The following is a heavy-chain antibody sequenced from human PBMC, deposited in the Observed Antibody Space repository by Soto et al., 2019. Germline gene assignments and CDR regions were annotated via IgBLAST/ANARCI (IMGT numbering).Heavy chain of an antibody. CDR2: INDYGTTI. Sequence: GGSLRLSCAASGFTLGNYWMHWVRQAPGKGLVWVSRINDYGTTINYAESVEGRFIISRDVAKSAVYLQMNNLRAEDSAVYYCARGGLEPLDYWGQGALVTVSS. CDR3: ARGGLEPLDY. V-gene: IGHV3-74*01. CDR1: GFTLGNYW. D-gene: IGHD1-1*01. J-gene: IGHJ4*02.